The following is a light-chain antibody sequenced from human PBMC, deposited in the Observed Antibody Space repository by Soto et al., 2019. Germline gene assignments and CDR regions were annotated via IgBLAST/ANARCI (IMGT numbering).Light chain of an antibody. V-gene: IGLV2-8*01. CDR3: TSFTSSNTWV. CDR1: STDVGGYNY. J-gene: IGLJ3*02. CDR2: EVS. Sequence: QSVLTQPPSASGSAGQSVTISCTGTSTDVGGYNYVSWYQQHPGKAPKLMIYEVSKRPSGVPDRFSGSKSGNTASLTVSGLQAEDEADYYCTSFTSSNTWVFGGGTKVTVL.